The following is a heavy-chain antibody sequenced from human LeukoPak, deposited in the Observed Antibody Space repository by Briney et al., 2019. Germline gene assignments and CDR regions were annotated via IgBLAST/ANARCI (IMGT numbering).Heavy chain of an antibody. V-gene: IGHV4-34*01. J-gene: IGHJ4*02. D-gene: IGHD3-10*01. CDR2: INHSGST. Sequence: SETLSLTCAVYGGSFSGYYWSWIRQPPGKGLEWIGEINHSGSTNYNPSLKSRVTISVGTSKNQFSLKLSSVTAADTAVYYCARMHVLLWFRELLSGRYFDYWGQGTLVTVSS. CDR3: ARMHVLLWFRELLSGRYFDY. CDR1: GGSFSGYY.